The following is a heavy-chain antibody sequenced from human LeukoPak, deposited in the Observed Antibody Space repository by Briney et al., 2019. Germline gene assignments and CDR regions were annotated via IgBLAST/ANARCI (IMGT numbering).Heavy chain of an antibody. V-gene: IGHV3-21*06. CDR3: AREGLRYMTDY. CDR1: GFTFSNYV. J-gene: IGHJ4*02. CDR2: ISTTSTYI. Sequence: PGGSLRLSCAASGFTFSNYVMHWVRQPPGKGLEWVSSISTTSTYIYYADSLKGRFTISRDNAKNSLYLQMNSLRAEDTAVYYCAREGLRYMTDYWGQGTLVTVSS. D-gene: IGHD4-17*01.